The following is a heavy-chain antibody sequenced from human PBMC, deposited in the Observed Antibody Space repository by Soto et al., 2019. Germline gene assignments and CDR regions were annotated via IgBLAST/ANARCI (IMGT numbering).Heavy chain of an antibody. Sequence: GGSLRLSCAASGFTFSSYAMSWVRQAPGKGLEWVPAISGSGGSTYYADSVKGRFTISRDNSKNTLYLQMNSLRAEDTAVYYCAKYGDYYYYYMDVWGKGTTVTVSS. CDR1: GFTFSSYA. CDR2: ISGSGGST. CDR3: AKYGDYYYYYMDV. J-gene: IGHJ6*03. D-gene: IGHD4-17*01. V-gene: IGHV3-23*01.